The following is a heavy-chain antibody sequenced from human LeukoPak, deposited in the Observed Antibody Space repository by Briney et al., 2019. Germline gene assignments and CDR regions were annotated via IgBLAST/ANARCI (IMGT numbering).Heavy chain of an antibody. Sequence: SVKASCKASGATFSSYAISWVRQAPGQGLEWMGRIIPIFGTANYAQKFQGRVTITTDEATGTAYMELSSLRYEDTVVYYCAREANYYDYVWGSYGYDYWGQGTLVTVSS. V-gene: IGHV1-69*05. D-gene: IGHD3-16*01. CDR2: IIPIFGTA. CDR3: AREANYYDYVWGSYGYDY. J-gene: IGHJ4*02. CDR1: GATFSSYA.